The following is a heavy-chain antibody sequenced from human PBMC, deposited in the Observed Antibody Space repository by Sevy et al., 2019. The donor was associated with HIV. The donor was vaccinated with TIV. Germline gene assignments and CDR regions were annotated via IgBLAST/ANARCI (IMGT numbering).Heavy chain of an antibody. CDR1: GFTFSSYA. J-gene: IGHJ4*02. CDR2: ISYDGSSK. CDR3: ARDRRFVVVPAALDY. D-gene: IGHD2-2*01. V-gene: IGHV3-30-3*01. Sequence: GGSLRLSCAASGFTFSSYAMHWVRQAPGKGLEWVAVISYDGSSKYYADSVKGRFTISRDNSKNTLYLQMNSLRAEDTAVYYCARDRRFVVVPAALDYWGQGTLVTVSS.